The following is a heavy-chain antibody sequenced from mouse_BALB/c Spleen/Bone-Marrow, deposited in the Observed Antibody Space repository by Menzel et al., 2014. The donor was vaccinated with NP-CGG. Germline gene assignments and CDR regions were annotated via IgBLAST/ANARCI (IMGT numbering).Heavy chain of an antibody. CDR2: IWAGGST. CDR1: GFSLTSYG. V-gene: IGHV2-9*02. Sequence: VKLMESGPGLVAPSQSLSITCTVSGFSLTSYGVHWVRQPPGKGLEWLGIIWAGGSTNYNSALMSRLSISKDNSKSQVFLKMNSLQTDDTAMYYCAREDGYFHYYAVDHWGQGTSVTVSS. J-gene: IGHJ4*01. CDR3: AREDGYFHYYAVDH. D-gene: IGHD2-3*01.